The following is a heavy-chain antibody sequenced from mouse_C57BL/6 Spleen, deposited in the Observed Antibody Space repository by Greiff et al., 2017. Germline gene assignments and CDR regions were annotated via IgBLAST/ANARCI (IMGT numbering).Heavy chain of an antibody. Sequence: VQLQQPGAELVKPGASVKLSCKASGYTFTSYWMQWVKQRPGQGLEWIGEIDPSDSYTNYNQKFKGKATLTVDTSSSTAYMQLSSLTSEDSAVYYCASYDYGGTWFAYWGQGTLVTVSA. CDR3: ASYDYGGTWFAY. CDR1: GYTFTSYW. D-gene: IGHD2-4*01. CDR2: IDPSDSYT. J-gene: IGHJ3*01. V-gene: IGHV1-50*01.